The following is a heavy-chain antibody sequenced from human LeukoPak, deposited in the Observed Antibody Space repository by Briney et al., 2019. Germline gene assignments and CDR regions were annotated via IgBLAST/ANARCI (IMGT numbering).Heavy chain of an antibody. D-gene: IGHD2-2*01. V-gene: IGHV4-39*07. CDR2: IYYSGST. CDR1: GGSISSSSYY. CDR3: ARDRVVVVPAAPEQTLFDP. J-gene: IGHJ5*02. Sequence: SETLSLTCTVSGGSISSSSYYWGWIRQPPGKGLEWIGSIYYSGSTYYNPSLKSRVTISVDTSKNQFSLKLSSVTAADTAVYYCARDRVVVVPAAPEQTLFDPWGQGTLVTASS.